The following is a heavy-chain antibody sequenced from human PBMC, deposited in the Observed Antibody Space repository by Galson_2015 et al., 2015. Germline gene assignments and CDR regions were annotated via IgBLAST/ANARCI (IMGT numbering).Heavy chain of an antibody. J-gene: IGHJ4*02. Sequence: SLRLSCAASGFTFSDYYMSWLRQAPGKGLEWVSYISSSGSTIYYADSVKGRFTISRDNAKNSLYLQMNSLRAEDTAVYYCARRRRSGTFDYWDQGTLVTVSS. D-gene: IGHD1-26*01. CDR2: ISSSGSTI. CDR3: ARRRRSGTFDY. CDR1: GFTFSDYY. V-gene: IGHV3-11*01.